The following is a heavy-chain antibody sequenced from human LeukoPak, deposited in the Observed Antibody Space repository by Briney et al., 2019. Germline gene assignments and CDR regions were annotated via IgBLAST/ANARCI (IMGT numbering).Heavy chain of an antibody. J-gene: IGHJ3*02. CDR1: GFTFSSYS. CDR3: ARDSGSTVDAFDI. D-gene: IGHD4-17*01. V-gene: IGHV3-21*01. Sequence: PGGSLRLSCAASGFTFSSYSMNWVRQAPGKGLEWVSSISSSSSYIYYADSVKGRFTIPRDNAKNSLYLQMNSLRAEDTAVYYCARDSGSTVDAFDIWGQGTMVTVSS. CDR2: ISSSSSYI.